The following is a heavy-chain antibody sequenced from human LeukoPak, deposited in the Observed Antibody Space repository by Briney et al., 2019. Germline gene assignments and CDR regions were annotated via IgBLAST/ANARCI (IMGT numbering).Heavy chain of an antibody. Sequence: GGSLRLSCAASGFIFNNYGLIWVRQAPGKGLEWVSAISNDGGGTNYADAVKGRFTISRDNSKNTLYLQMNGLRAEDTAVYFCATRGPWGQGTLVTVSS. CDR3: ATRGP. J-gene: IGHJ5*02. CDR1: GFIFNNYG. CDR2: ISNDGGGT. V-gene: IGHV3-23*01.